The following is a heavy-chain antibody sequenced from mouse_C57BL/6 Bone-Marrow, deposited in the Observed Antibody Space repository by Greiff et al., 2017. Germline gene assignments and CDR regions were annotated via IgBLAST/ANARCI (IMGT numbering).Heavy chain of an antibody. V-gene: IGHV1-76*01. CDR2: IYPGSGNT. D-gene: IGHD1-1*01. CDR1: GYTFTDYY. Sequence: VQLQQSGAELVRPGASVKLSCKASGYTFTDYYINWVKQRPGQGLEWIARIYPGSGNTYYNEKFKGRATLTADKSSSTAYMQLSSLTSEYSAVYYCARSTDYGSSPFAYWGQGTLVTVSA. CDR3: ARSTDYGSSPFAY. J-gene: IGHJ3*01.